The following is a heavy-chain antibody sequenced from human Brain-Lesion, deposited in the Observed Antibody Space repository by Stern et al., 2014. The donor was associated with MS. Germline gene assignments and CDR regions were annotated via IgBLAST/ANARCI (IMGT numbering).Heavy chain of an antibody. J-gene: IGHJ6*02. D-gene: IGHD5-12*01. CDR3: AREGGDDDDYYGLDV. Sequence: EVQLVESGGGLVQPGGSLRLSCAASGLTVANEYMSWVRQAPGKGPEWVSLIYASGPTAYADSVKGRFIISRHNSENTLSLQMNSLRPEDTAVYYCAREGGDDDDYYGLDVWGPGTTVTVSS. V-gene: IGHV3-53*04. CDR2: IYASGPT. CDR1: GLTVANEY.